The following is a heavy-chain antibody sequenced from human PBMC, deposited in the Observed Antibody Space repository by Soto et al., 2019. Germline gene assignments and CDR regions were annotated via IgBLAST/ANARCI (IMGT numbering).Heavy chain of an antibody. J-gene: IGHJ4*02. CDR3: ISHSPEDMIRT. CDR1: GFTFSGSS. CDR2: IRNKANSYAT. Sequence: GGSLRLSCAASGFTFSGSSVRWVRQASGKGLEWVGRIRNKANSYATAYAASVRGRFTISRDDSKNTAFLQMNSLNTEDTAVYYCISHSPEDMIRTWGQGTLVTVSS. V-gene: IGHV3-73*01. D-gene: IGHD2-15*01.